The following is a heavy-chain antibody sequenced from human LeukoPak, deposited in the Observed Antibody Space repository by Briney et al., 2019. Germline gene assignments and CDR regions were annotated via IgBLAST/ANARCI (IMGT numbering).Heavy chain of an antibody. CDR1: GGSISTSTYY. Sequence: SEALSLTCTVSGGSISTSTYYWGWIRQPPGKGLEWIGSISYSGSTYNNPSLKSRVTISVDTSKNQFSLKLSSVTAPDTAVYYCARRVYSGSYNWYFDLWGRGTLVTVSS. J-gene: IGHJ2*01. CDR2: ISYSGST. CDR3: ARRVYSGSYNWYFDL. V-gene: IGHV4-39*01. D-gene: IGHD1-26*01.